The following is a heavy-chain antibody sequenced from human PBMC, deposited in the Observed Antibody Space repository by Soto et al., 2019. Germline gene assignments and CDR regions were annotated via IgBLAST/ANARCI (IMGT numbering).Heavy chain of an antibody. V-gene: IGHV3-15*07. CDR2: IKTNTEGGTT. Sequence: EVQLVESGGGFIYPGGSLRLSCAASGLTISNAWMNWVRQAPGKGLEWVGRIKTNTEGGTTDYAAAVKGRFTVSRDDSKNTLYLQMTGLKIEATAVYYCTTGSVEGVWGQGTTVTVSS. CDR3: TTGSVEGV. D-gene: IGHD2-15*01. CDR1: GLTISNAW. J-gene: IGHJ6*02.